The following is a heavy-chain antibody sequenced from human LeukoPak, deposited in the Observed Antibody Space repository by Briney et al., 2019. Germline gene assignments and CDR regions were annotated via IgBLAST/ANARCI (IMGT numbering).Heavy chain of an antibody. CDR1: GFPFGDYT. CDR2: IRSKAYGGTT. CDR3: TRRVDYFDY. J-gene: IGHJ4*02. V-gene: IGHV3-49*04. Sequence: GGSLRLSCTSSGFPFGDYTMNWVRQAPGKGLEWVGFIRSKAYGGTTEYAASVKGRFTISRDDSKSIAYLQMNSLKTEDTAVYYCTRRVDYFDYWGQGTLVTVSS.